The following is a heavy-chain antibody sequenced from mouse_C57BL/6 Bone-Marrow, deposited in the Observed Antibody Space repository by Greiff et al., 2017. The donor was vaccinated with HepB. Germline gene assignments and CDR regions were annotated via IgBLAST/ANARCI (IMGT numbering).Heavy chain of an antibody. CDR1: GYTFTSYW. CDR2: IDPSDSYT. CDR3: ARETTTVLDY. D-gene: IGHD1-1*01. Sequence: QVQLQQPGAELVMPGASVKLSCKASGYTFTSYWMHWVKQRPGQGLEWIGEIDPSDSYTNYNQKFKGKSTLTVDKSSSTAYMQLSSLTSEDSAVYYCARETTTVLDYWGRGTTLTVAS. V-gene: IGHV1-69*01. J-gene: IGHJ2*01.